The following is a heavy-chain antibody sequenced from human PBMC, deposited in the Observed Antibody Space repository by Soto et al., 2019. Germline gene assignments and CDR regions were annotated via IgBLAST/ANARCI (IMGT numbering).Heavy chain of an antibody. V-gene: IGHV4-39*01. D-gene: IGHD6-13*01. CDR3: ARLIAAAGIYYYYYGMDV. J-gene: IGHJ6*02. Sequence: SETLSLTCTVSGGSISSSSYYWGWIRQPPGKGLEWIGSIYYSGSTYYNPSLKSRVTISVDTSKNQFSLKLSSVTAADTAVYYCARLIAAAGIYYYYYGMDVWGQGTTVTVS. CDR2: IYYSGST. CDR1: GGSISSSSYY.